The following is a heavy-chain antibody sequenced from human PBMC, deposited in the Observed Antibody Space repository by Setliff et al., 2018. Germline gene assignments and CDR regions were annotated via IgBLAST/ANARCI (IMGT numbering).Heavy chain of an antibody. D-gene: IGHD2-21*02. CDR1: GFTFSNYY. CDR3: AREMCVGGDCGSDAFDI. J-gene: IGHJ3*02. CDR2: MSLDETNK. V-gene: IGHV3-30*03. Sequence: GGSLRLSCAASGFTFSNYYMTWIRQAPGKGLEWVAVMSLDETNKYYVDSVKGRFTISRDNAKNSLYLQMNSLRAEDTAVYYCAREMCVGGDCGSDAFDIWGQGTMVTVSS.